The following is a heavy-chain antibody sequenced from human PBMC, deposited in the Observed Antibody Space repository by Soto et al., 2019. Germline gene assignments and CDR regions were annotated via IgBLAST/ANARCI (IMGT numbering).Heavy chain of an antibody. Sequence: EVQLLESGAGLVQPGGSLRLSCAASGFTFSSYAMSWVRQAPGKGLEWVSAITGSGGSTYYADSVKGRFTISRDNSKSTRDLQMNSLRAEDTAVYYCAKDLTVEDTAMVTWGQGTLVTVSS. CDR3: AKDLTVEDTAMVT. D-gene: IGHD5-18*01. CDR2: ITGSGGST. CDR1: GFTFSSYA. J-gene: IGHJ5*02. V-gene: IGHV3-23*01.